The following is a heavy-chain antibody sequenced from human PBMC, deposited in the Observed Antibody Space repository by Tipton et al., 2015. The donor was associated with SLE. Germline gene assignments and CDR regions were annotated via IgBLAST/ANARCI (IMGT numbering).Heavy chain of an antibody. V-gene: IGHV4-4*07. CDR1: GGAISTFY. Sequence: TLSLTCTVSGGAISTFYWSWIRQSAGKGLEWIGRIYSSGRTNYNPPLKSRVTISVDRSKKQLSLRLTSVTAADTAVYYCARDPSDGDYGVYYFDYWGQGTLVTVSP. CDR3: ARDPSDGDYGVYYFDY. J-gene: IGHJ4*02. D-gene: IGHD4-17*01. CDR2: IYSSGRT.